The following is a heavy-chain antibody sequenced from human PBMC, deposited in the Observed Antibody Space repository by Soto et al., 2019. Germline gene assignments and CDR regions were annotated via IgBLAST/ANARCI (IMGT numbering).Heavy chain of an antibody. D-gene: IGHD3-16*01. J-gene: IGHJ4*02. Sequence: GESLKISCAASGFTFSSYWMSWVRQAPGKGLEWVANIKQDGSEKYYVDSVKGRFTISRDNAKNSLYLQMNSLRAEDTAVYYCARGPLWEAGEIDYWGQGTLVTVSS. CDR2: IKQDGSEK. CDR1: GFTFSSYW. V-gene: IGHV3-7*05. CDR3: ARGPLWEAGEIDY.